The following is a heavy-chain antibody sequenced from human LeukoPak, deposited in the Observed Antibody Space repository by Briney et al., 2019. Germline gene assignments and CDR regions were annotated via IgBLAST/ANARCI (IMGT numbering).Heavy chain of an antibody. D-gene: IGHD1-26*01. CDR2: IRYDGSNK. CDR1: GFTFSSYG. J-gene: IGHJ5*02. Sequence: GGSLRLSCAASGFTFSSYGMHWVRQAPGKGLEWVAFIRYDGSNKYYADSVKGRFTISRDNAKNSLYLQMNSLRAEDTALYYCAKDRSPSGINNWFDPWGQGTLVTVSS. V-gene: IGHV3-30*02. CDR3: AKDRSPSGINNWFDP.